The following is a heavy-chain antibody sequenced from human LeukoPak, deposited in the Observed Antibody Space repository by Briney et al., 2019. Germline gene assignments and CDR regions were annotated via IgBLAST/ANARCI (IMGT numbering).Heavy chain of an antibody. D-gene: IGHD2-21*01. CDR2: ISSSSSYI. Sequence: GGSLRLSCAASGFTFSSYSMNWVRQAPGKGLEWVSSISSSSSYIYYADSVKGRFTISRDNAKNSLYLQMNSLRAEDTAVYYCAKAPVTSCRGAYCYPFDYWGQGTLVTVSS. J-gene: IGHJ4*02. CDR1: GFTFSSYS. CDR3: AKAPVTSCRGAYCYPFDY. V-gene: IGHV3-21*01.